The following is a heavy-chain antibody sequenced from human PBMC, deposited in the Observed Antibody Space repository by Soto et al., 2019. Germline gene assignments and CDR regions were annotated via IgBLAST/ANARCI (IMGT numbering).Heavy chain of an antibody. CDR3: ARDLSGSKDV. CDR2: ISSSSSTI. V-gene: IGHV3-48*01. J-gene: IGHJ6*04. Sequence: PGGSLRLSCAASGFTFSSYSMNWVRQAPGKGLEWVSYISSSSSTIYYADSVKGRFTISRDNAKNSLYLQMNSLRAEDTAVYYCARDLSGSKDVWGKGTTVTVSS. D-gene: IGHD5-12*01. CDR1: GFTFSSYS.